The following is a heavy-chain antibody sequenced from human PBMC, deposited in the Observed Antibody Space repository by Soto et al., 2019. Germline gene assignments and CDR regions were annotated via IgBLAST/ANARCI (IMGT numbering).Heavy chain of an antibody. V-gene: IGHV1-2*04. D-gene: IGHD2-21*02. CDR1: GYTFTGYY. CDR2: INPNSGGT. Sequence: ASVKVSCKASGYTFTGYYMHWVRQAPGQGLEWMGWINPNSGGTNYAQKFQGWVTMTRDTYISTAYMELSRLRSDDTAVYYCARDQGDFNAFDIWGQGTMVTVSS. J-gene: IGHJ3*02. CDR3: ARDQGDFNAFDI.